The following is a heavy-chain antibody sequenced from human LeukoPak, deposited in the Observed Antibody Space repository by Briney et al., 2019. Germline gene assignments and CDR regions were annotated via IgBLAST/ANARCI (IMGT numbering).Heavy chain of an antibody. J-gene: IGHJ4*02. CDR3: ANLHDY. D-gene: IGHD4-11*01. V-gene: IGHV3-30*18. CDR2: ISDDGTIK. Sequence: GGSLRLSCAASGFSFSTHAMHWVRQAPGKGLEWVAVISDDGTIKYYADSVKGRLTISRDNSKNTLFLQMNSLRAEDTAIYYCANLHDYWGQGTLVTVSS. CDR1: GFSFSTHA.